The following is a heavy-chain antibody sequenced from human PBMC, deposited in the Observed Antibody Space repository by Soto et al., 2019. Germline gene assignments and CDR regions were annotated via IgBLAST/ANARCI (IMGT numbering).Heavy chain of an antibody. V-gene: IGHV3-64*01. Sequence: EVQLVESGGGLVQPGGSLRLSCAASGFTFSSYAMHWVRQAPGKGLEYVSAISSNGGSTYYANSVKGRFTISRDNSKNKLYLQMGSLRAEDMAVYYCARVVVVAADPYYFDYWGQGTLVTVSS. CDR2: ISSNGGST. CDR1: GFTFSSYA. CDR3: ARVVVVAADPYYFDY. D-gene: IGHD2-15*01. J-gene: IGHJ4*02.